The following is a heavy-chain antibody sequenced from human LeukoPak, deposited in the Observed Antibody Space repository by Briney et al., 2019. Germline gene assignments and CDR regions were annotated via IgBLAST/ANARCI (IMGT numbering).Heavy chain of an antibody. J-gene: IGHJ3*02. CDR1: GGSISSGGYS. Sequence: SQTLSLTCAVSGGSISSGGYSWSWIRQPPGKGLEWIGYIYHSGSTYYNPSLKSRVTISVDRSKNQFSLKLSSVTAADTAVYYCARVSVGPSMPRGIAFDIWGQGTMVTVSS. D-gene: IGHD2/OR15-2a*01. CDR3: ARVSVGPSMPRGIAFDI. V-gene: IGHV4-30-2*01. CDR2: IYHSGST.